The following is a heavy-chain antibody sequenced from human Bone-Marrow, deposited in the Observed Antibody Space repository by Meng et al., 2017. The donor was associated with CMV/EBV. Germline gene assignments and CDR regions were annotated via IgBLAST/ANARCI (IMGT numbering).Heavy chain of an antibody. Sequence: GGSISSSSDYWGWIRQPPGKGLEWIGSIYSSGSTYYNPSLKSRVTISVDTSKNQFSLKLSSVTAADTAVYYCARDHPISITNYYFDYWGQGTLVTVSS. V-gene: IGHV4-39*07. D-gene: IGHD3-10*01. CDR3: ARDHPISITNYYFDY. CDR2: IYSSGST. CDR1: GGSISSSSDY. J-gene: IGHJ4*02.